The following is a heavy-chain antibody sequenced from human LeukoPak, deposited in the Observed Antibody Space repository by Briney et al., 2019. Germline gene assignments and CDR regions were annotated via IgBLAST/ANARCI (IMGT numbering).Heavy chain of an antibody. CDR3: ARVRLDYDYVWGSYRAPSYYYMDV. CDR2: ISPGDSDT. J-gene: IGHJ6*03. Sequence: GESLKISCKGSGYSLTNYWIGWVRQMPGKGLEWMGIISPGDSDTRYSPSFQGQVTISVDKSISTAYLQWNSLKASDTAMYYCARVRLDYDYVWGSYRAPSYYYMDVWGKGTTVTVSS. CDR1: GYSLTNYW. D-gene: IGHD3-16*02. V-gene: IGHV5-51*01.